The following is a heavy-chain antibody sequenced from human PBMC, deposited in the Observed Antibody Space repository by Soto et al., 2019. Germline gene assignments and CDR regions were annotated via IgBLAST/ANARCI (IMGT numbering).Heavy chain of an antibody. D-gene: IGHD5-18*01. Sequence: GGSLKISCKGFGRSVTSYWGGWVRQMTGKGLEWMGIIYPGDSDTRYSPSFQGQVTISADKSISTAYLQWSSLKASDTAMYYCARHGGYSYEDAFDIWGQGTMVTVSS. CDR3: ARHGGYSYEDAFDI. J-gene: IGHJ3*02. V-gene: IGHV5-51*01. CDR1: GRSVTSYW. CDR2: IYPGDSDT.